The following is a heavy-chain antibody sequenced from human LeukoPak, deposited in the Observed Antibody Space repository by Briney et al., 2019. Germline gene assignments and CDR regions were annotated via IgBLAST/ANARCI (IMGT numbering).Heavy chain of an antibody. CDR3: ARGGESGRYYYDSSGPHGLDY. J-gene: IGHJ4*02. Sequence: LVNPTQTLTLTCTFSGFSLSTSGMCVSWIRQPPGKGLEWIGYIYHSGSTYYNPSLKSRVTISVDRPKNQFSLKLSSVTAADTAVYYCARGGESGRYYYDSSGPHGLDYWGQGTLVTVSS. CDR1: GFSLSTSGMC. V-gene: IGHV4-30-2*01. D-gene: IGHD3-22*01. CDR2: IYHSGST.